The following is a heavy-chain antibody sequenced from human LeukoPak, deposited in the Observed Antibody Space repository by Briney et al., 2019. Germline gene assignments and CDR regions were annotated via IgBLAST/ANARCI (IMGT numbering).Heavy chain of an antibody. Sequence: GGSLRLSCAASGFTFSSYAMHWVRQAPGKGLEYVSAISSNGGSTYYANSVKGRFTISRDNSKNMLYLQMGSLRAEDMAVYYCARSHGTFSGAKFSGAFDIWGQGTMVTVSS. V-gene: IGHV3-64*01. J-gene: IGHJ3*02. CDR3: ARSHGTFSGAKFSGAFDI. CDR2: ISSNGGST. CDR1: GFTFSSYA. D-gene: IGHD7-27*01.